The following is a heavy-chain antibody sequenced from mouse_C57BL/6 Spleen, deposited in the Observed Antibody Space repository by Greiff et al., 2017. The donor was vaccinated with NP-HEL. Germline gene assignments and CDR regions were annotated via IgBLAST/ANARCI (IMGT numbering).Heavy chain of an antibody. CDR3: ARRAITTVNYFDY. CDR2: IYPGSGNT. Sequence: QVQLKESGAELVRPGASVKLSCKASGYTFTDYYINWVKQRPGQGLEWIARIYPGSGNTYYNEKFKGKATLTAEKSSSTAYMQLSSLTSEDSAVYFCARRAITTVNYFDYWGQGTTLTVSS. D-gene: IGHD1-1*01. J-gene: IGHJ2*01. CDR1: GYTFTDYY. V-gene: IGHV1-76*01.